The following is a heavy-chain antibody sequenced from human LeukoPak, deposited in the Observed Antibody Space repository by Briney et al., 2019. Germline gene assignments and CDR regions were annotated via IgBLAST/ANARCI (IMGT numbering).Heavy chain of an antibody. CDR1: GGSISSSSYY. V-gene: IGHV4-39*01. CDR3: AGLKHKDYFDY. CDR2: IYYSGST. Sequence: SEALSLTCTVSGGSISSSSYYWGWIRQPPGKGLEWIGRIYYSGSTYYNPSLKSRVTISVDTSKNQFSLKLSSVTAADTAVYYCAGLKHKDYFDYWGQGTLVTVSS. J-gene: IGHJ4*02.